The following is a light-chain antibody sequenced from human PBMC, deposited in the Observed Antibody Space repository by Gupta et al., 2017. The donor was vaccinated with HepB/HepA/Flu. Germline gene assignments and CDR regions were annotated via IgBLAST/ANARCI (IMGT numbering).Light chain of an antibody. CDR1: SSNIGAAYD. CDR3: QSYDSSLSGYGV. Sequence: LTPPPSLSRAPCPCVTISCTGTSSNIGAAYDVHWYQQLPGKAPKLLIYGNSNRPSGVPDRFSGSKSGNSAYLAITGLQAEDEADYYGQSYDSSLSGYGVFGGGTKLTVL. J-gene: IGLJ2*01. CDR2: GNS. V-gene: IGLV1-40*01.